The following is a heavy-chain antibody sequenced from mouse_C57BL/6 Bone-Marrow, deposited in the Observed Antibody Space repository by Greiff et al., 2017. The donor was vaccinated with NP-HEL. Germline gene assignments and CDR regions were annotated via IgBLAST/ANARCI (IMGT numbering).Heavy chain of an antibody. CDR1: GYTFTSYW. D-gene: IGHD2-3*01. V-gene: IGHV1-61*01. J-gene: IGHJ3*01. CDR2: IYPSDSET. CDR3: ARDDGAWFAY. Sequence: QVQLQQPGAELVRPGSSVELSCKASGYTFTSYWMDWVKQRPGQGLEWIGNIYPSDSETHYNQKFKDKATLTVDKSSSTAYMQLSSLTSEDSAVYYCARDDGAWFAYWGQGTLVTVSA.